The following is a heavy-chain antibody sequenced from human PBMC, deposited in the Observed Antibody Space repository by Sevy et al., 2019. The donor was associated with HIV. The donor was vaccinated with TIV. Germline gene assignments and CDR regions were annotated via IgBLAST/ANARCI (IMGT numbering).Heavy chain of an antibody. CDR2: VYYSGST. CDR3: AKGFYGAFDP. V-gene: IGHV4-59*03. CDR1: GGPMTTYY. Sequence: GSLRLSCTVSGGPMTTYYWSWLRQPPGKGLEWIGYVYYSGSTNYNPSLKSRVTISVDTSKNQFSLKLTSVTAADTAVYYCAKGFYGAFDPWGQGTLVTVSS. D-gene: IGHD4-17*01. J-gene: IGHJ5*02.